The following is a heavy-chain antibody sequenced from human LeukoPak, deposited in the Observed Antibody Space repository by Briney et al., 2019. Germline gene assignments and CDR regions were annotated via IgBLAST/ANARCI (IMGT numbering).Heavy chain of an antibody. CDR2: ISAYNVNT. J-gene: IGHJ4*02. V-gene: IGHV1-18*01. Sequence: RASVKVSCKASVDTFTSYGISWVRQAPGQGLEWMGWISAYNVNTNYAQKLQGRVTMTTDTSTSTAYMELRSLRSDDTAVYYCARDYFRKVPVAGTVDYWGQGTLVTVSS. CDR3: ARDYFRKVPVAGTVDY. CDR1: VDTFTSYG. D-gene: IGHD6-19*01.